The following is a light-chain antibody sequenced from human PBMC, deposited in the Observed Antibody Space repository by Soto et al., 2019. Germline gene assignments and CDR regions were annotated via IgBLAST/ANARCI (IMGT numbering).Light chain of an antibody. Sequence: VVTQSPATLSVFPGETATLSCRASQSVSSDLAWYQQRPGQAPRLLIYGASTRATGIPVRFRGSGSGTEFRLTISSLQSEDFATYYCQQYNTWHPKMAFGRGTKVEIK. V-gene: IGKV3-15*01. CDR1: QSVSSD. CDR2: GAS. J-gene: IGKJ1*01. CDR3: QQYNTWHPKMA.